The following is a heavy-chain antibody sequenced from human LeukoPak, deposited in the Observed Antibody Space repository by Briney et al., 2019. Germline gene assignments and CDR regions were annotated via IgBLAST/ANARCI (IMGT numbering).Heavy chain of an antibody. Sequence: PSQTLSLTCTVSGGSISSGDYYWSWIRQPPGKGLEWIGYIYYSGSTYYNPSLKSRVTISVDTSKNQFSLKLSSVTAADTAVYYCARGVVVIRGVVDYWGQGTLVTVSS. CDR3: ARGVVVIRGVVDY. V-gene: IGHV4-30-4*01. CDR2: IYYSGST. CDR1: GGSISSGDYY. J-gene: IGHJ4*02. D-gene: IGHD3-22*01.